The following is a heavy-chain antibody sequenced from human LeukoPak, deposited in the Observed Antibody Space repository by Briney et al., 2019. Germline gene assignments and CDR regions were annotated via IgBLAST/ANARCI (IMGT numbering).Heavy chain of an antibody. CDR3: ARDPGIAAAGYYYYYYMDV. D-gene: IGHD6-13*01. CDR1: AFTFSSYW. CDR2: IKEDGSEQ. Sequence: GGSLRLSCGASAFTFSSYWMSWVRQAPGKGLEWVANIKEDGSEQYYVASVKGRFTVSRDNAKNSLYLQMNSLRAEDTAVYYCARDPGIAAAGYYYYYYMDVWGKGTTVTVSS. J-gene: IGHJ6*03. V-gene: IGHV3-7*01.